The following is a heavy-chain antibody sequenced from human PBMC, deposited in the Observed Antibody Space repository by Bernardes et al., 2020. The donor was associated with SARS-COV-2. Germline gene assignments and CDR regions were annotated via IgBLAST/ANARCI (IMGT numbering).Heavy chain of an antibody. J-gene: IGHJ2*01. CDR1: GVSISSYY. V-gene: IGHV4-59*01. Sequence: SETLSLTCTVSGVSISSYYWSWIRQPPGKGLEWIGYIYYSGSTNYHPSLKSRVTISVDTSKNQFSLNLSSVTAADTAVYYCARKTGGYYYDSSGYYHHWYFDLWGRGTLVTVSS. CDR2: IYYSGST. D-gene: IGHD3-22*01. CDR3: ARKTGGYYYDSSGYYHHWYFDL.